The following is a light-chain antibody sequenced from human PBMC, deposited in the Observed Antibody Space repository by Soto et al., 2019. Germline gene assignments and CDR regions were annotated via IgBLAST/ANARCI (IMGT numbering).Light chain of an antibody. CDR1: QSVSSSY. V-gene: IGKV3D-20*02. CDR3: QQHKNWPIT. J-gene: IGKJ5*01. Sequence: ETVLTQSPGTLSLSPGERATLSCRASQSVSSSYLAWYQQKPGQAPSLLIYDASSRATGIPDRFSGSGSGTEFTLTISSLQSEDFALYFCQQHKNWPITFGQGTRLEIK. CDR2: DAS.